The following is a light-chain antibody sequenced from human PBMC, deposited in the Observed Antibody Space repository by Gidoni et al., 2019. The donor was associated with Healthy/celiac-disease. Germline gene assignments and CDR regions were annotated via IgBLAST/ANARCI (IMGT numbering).Light chain of an antibody. J-gene: IGLJ2*01. CDR2: SNN. CDR3: AAWDDTLSGPV. CDR1: SSNIGSNY. Sequence: QSVLTQPPSASGTPGRRVTISCSGSSSNIGSNYGYWYQQLPGTAPKLLIYSNNQRPSGVPDRLSGSKSGTSASLAISGLRSEDEADYYCAAWDDTLSGPVFGGGTKLTVL. V-gene: IGLV1-47*02.